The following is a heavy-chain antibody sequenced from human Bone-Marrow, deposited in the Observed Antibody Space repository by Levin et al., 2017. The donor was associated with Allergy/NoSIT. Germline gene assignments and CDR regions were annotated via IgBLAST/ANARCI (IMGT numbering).Heavy chain of an antibody. CDR2: IYHSGST. D-gene: IGHD6-13*01. Sequence: SETLSLTCAVSGGSISSSNWWSWVRQPPGKGLEWIGEIYHSGSTNYNPSLKSRVTISVDKSKNQFSLKLSSVTAADTAVYYCAREAQLAPGGGAFDIWGQGTMVTVSS. CDR1: GGSISSSNW. CDR3: AREAQLAPGGGAFDI. V-gene: IGHV4-4*02. J-gene: IGHJ3*02.